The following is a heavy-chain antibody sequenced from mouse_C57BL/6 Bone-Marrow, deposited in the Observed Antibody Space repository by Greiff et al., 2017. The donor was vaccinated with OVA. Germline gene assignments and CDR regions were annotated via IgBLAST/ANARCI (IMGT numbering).Heavy chain of an antibody. CDR1: GYAFSSYG. CDR2: ICPGDGDT. J-gene: IGHJ3*01. CDR3: ARGVYDYDVQFAY. D-gene: IGHD2-4*01. V-gene: IGHV1-80*01. Sequence: VQLVESGAELVKPGASVKISCKASGYAFSSYGMNWVKQRPGKGLEWIGEICPGDGDTNYNGKFKGKATLTADKSSSTAYMQLSSLTSEDSAVYFCARGVYDYDVQFAYWGQGTLVTVSA.